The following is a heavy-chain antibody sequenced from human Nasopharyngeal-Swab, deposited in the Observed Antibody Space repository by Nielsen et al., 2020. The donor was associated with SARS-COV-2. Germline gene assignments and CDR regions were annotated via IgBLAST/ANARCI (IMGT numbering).Heavy chain of an antibody. CDR2: IIPIFGTA. Sequence: SVKVSCKASGGTFSSYAISWVRQAPGQGLEWMGGIIPIFGTANYAQKFQSRVTITADESTSTAYMELSSLRSEDTAVYYCARGEGSYTRSFDYWGQGTLVTVSS. V-gene: IGHV1-69*13. CDR1: GGTFSSYA. CDR3: ARGEGSYTRSFDY. J-gene: IGHJ4*02. D-gene: IGHD1-26*01.